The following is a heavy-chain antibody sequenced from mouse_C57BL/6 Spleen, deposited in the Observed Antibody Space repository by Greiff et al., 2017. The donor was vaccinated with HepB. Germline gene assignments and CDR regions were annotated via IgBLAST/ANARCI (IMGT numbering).Heavy chain of an antibody. D-gene: IGHD2-12*01. CDR1: GFSFNTYA. J-gene: IGHJ4*01. Sequence: DVMLVESGGGLVQPKGSLKLSCAASGFSFNTYAMNWVRQAPGKGLEWVARIRSKSNNYATYYADSVKDRFTISRDDSESMLYLQMNNLKNEDPAMYYCVRPSCYDGEAMDYWGQGTTVTVSS. V-gene: IGHV10-1*01. CDR2: IRSKSNNYAT. CDR3: VRPSCYDGEAMDY.